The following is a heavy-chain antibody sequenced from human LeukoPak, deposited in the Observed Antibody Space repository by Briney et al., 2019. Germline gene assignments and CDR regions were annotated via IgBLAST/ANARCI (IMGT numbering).Heavy chain of an antibody. CDR3: AKDRLVLDY. D-gene: IGHD6-19*01. J-gene: IGHJ4*02. CDR2: ISGSGGTS. CDR1: GLTLSSHA. V-gene: IGHV3-23*01. Sequence: GGSLRLSCAAAGLTLSSHALRWGRQAPGKGVEWVSGISGSGGTSYYADSVKGRFTISRDNSKNTLYLQMNSLRAEHTAIYYCAKDRLVLDYWGQGTLVTVSS.